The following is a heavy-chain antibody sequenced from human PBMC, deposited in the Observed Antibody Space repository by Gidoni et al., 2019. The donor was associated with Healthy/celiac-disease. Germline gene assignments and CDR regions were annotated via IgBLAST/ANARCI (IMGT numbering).Heavy chain of an antibody. CDR2: MNPNSGNK. CDR1: GYTFTSYD. D-gene: IGHD6-6*01. CDR3: ARGLIAARRIATND. J-gene: IGHJ4*02. Sequence: QVQLVQSGAEVKKPGASVKVSCKASGYTFTSYDSNWVRQATVQGLEWMGWMNPNSGNKGYAQKFQGRVTMTRNTSISTAYMELSSLRSEDTAVYYCARGLIAARRIATNDWGQGTLVTVSS. V-gene: IGHV1-8*01.